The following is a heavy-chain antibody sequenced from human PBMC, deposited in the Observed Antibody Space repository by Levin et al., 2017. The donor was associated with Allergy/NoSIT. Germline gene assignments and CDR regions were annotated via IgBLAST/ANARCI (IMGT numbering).Heavy chain of an antibody. J-gene: IGHJ5*02. D-gene: IGHD1-26*01. V-gene: IGHV1-2*02. CDR2: IDPNSGDT. Sequence: GASVKVSCKASGYTFTGHYIHWVRQAPGQGLEWMAWIDPNSGDTEYAQKFQGRVTLTRDTSITTVYMELSSLGSDDTAVYYCARGGLVGVDDPLYKRFDPWGQGALATVSS. CDR3: ARGGLVGVDDPLYKRFDP. CDR1: GYTFTGHY.